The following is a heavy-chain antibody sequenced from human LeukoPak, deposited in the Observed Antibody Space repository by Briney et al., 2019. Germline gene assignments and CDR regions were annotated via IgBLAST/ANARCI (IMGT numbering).Heavy chain of an antibody. CDR3: ARAGSSWYYFDY. J-gene: IGHJ4*02. V-gene: IGHV4-30-4*08. Sequence: SQTLSLTCTVSGGSISSGDYYWSWIRQPPGKGLEWIGYIYCSGSTYYNPSLKSRVTISVDTSKNQFSLKLSSVTAADTAVYYCARAGSSWYYFDYWGQGTLVTVSS. D-gene: IGHD6-13*01. CDR1: GGSISSGDYY. CDR2: IYCSGST.